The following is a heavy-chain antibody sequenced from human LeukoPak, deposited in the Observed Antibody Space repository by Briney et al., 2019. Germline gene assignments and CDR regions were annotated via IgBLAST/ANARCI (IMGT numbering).Heavy chain of an antibody. Sequence: PGGSLRLSCAASGFTFSSYTMNWVRQAPGKGMEWVSYISSSNTIYYADSVKGRFTISRDNAKNSLYLQMNSLRDEDTAVYYCATSLRSSSPSYWGQGALVTVSS. V-gene: IGHV3-48*02. J-gene: IGHJ4*02. CDR3: ATSLRSSSPSY. D-gene: IGHD6-13*01. CDR1: GFTFSSYT. CDR2: ISSSNTI.